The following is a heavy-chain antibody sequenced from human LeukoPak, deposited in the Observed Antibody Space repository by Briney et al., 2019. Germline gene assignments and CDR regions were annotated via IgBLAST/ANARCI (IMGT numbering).Heavy chain of an antibody. D-gene: IGHD1-26*01. J-gene: IGHJ6*02. CDR2: IYCGGSI. CDR3: ARGVGGLGNSWYFYSALDV. CDR1: GFNFNSKY. Sequence: GGSLRLSCAASGFNFNSKYISWVRQAPRKGLEWVSVIYCGGSISYAESVKGRFTPSRDNSNNRLYLQMNSLRAEETAVYYCARGVGGLGNSWYFYSALDVWGQGTTVTVSS. V-gene: IGHV3-66*01.